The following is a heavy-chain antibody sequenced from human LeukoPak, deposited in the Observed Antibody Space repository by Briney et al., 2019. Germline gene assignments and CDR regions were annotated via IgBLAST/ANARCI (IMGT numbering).Heavy chain of an antibody. CDR1: GFTFSNYE. CDR2: ISGGST. D-gene: IGHD1-1*01. Sequence: GGSLRLSCAASGFTFSNYEMNWVRQAPGKGLEWVSAISGGSTYYADSVKGRFTISRDNSKNTLYLQMNSLRAEDTAVYYCAKGTPWFDPWGQGTLVTVSS. J-gene: IGHJ5*02. CDR3: AKGTPWFDP. V-gene: IGHV3-23*01.